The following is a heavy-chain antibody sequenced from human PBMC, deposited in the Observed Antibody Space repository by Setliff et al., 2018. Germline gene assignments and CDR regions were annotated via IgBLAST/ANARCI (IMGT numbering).Heavy chain of an antibody. Sequence: SLTCTVSGDSISTGINYWSWIRQPAGKGLEWIGHIDRSGNTNFNPSLKSRVTISGDRSKNQFSLELSSVTAAGTAVYYCARSLGSGSYYGSRSFHSDYWGQGILVTVSS. CDR3: ARSLGSGSYYGSRSFHSDY. CDR1: GDSISTGINY. V-gene: IGHV4-61*09. D-gene: IGHD3-10*01. J-gene: IGHJ4*02. CDR2: IDRSGNT.